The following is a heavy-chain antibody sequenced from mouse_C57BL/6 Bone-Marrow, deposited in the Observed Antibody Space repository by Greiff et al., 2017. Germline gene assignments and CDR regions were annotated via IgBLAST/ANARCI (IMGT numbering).Heavy chain of an antibody. CDR1: GYTFTDYY. CDR2: INPNNGGT. CDR3: ARGYPRGYAMDY. V-gene: IGHV1-26*01. Sequence: EVQLQQSGPELVKPGASVKISCKASGYTFTDYYMNWVKQSHGKSLEWIGDINPNNGGTSYNQKFKGKATLTVDKSSSTAYMELRSLTSEDSAVYYCARGYPRGYAMDYWGQGTSVTVSS. D-gene: IGHD3-3*01. J-gene: IGHJ4*01.